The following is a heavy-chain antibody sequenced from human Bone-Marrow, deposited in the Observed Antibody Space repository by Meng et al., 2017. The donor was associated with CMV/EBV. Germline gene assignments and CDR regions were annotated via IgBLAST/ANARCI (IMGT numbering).Heavy chain of an antibody. V-gene: IGHV3-49*04. CDR1: GFTFGDYA. J-gene: IGHJ6*02. Sequence: GESPKISCTASGFTFGDYAMSWVRQAPGKGLEWVSFIRRKVYGGTTEYAASVKGRFTISRDDSKSIAYLQMNSLKTEDTAVYYCSRAAYCSSNSCYYYGMDVWGQGTTVTVSS. D-gene: IGHD2-2*01. CDR2: IRRKVYGGTT. CDR3: SRAAYCSSNSCYYYGMDV.